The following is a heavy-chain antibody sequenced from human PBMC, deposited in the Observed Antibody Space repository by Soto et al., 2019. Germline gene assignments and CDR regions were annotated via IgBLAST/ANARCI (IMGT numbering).Heavy chain of an antibody. V-gene: IGHV4-4*02. D-gene: IGHD3-3*01. CDR3: ARTRTIFGVVMGDAFDF. J-gene: IGHJ3*01. CDR2: IYHSGRT. Sequence: QVHLQESGPGLVKPSGTLSLTCAVSNGSISSSNWWGWVRQPPGKGLEWIGEIYHSGRTKYNPSLKSRVTMSLDRSKNHFSLKLSSVTAADTAVYYCARTRTIFGVVMGDAFDFWGPGTMVTVSS. CDR1: NGSISSSNW.